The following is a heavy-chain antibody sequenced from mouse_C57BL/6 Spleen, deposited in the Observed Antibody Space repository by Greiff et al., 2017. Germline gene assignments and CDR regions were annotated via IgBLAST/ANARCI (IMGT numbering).Heavy chain of an antibody. J-gene: IGHJ4*01. Sequence: VQLQQSGAELVRPGASVKLSCKASGYTFTDYYINWVKQRPGQGLEWIARIYPGSGNTYYNEKFKGKATLTAEKSSSTAYMQLCSLTSEDSAVYFCARPITTVVNAMDYWGQGTSVTVSS. D-gene: IGHD1-1*01. CDR2: IYPGSGNT. CDR1: GYTFTDYY. CDR3: ARPITTVVNAMDY. V-gene: IGHV1-76*01.